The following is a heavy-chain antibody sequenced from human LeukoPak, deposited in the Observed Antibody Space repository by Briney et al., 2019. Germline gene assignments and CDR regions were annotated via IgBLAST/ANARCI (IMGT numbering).Heavy chain of an antibody. J-gene: IGHJ5*02. CDR1: GYTFTSWG. CDR3: ARDDYSSSSIWFDP. CDR2: LSAYNGNT. D-gene: IGHD6-6*01. Sequence: AAVKVSRMASGYTFTSWGCSWVRQAPGQGMEGMGWLSAYNGNTNYAKKLRGSVTMTTDTSTSTAYMEQRSLRSDDTAVYYWARDDYSSSSIWFDPWGQGTLVTVSS. V-gene: IGHV1-18*01.